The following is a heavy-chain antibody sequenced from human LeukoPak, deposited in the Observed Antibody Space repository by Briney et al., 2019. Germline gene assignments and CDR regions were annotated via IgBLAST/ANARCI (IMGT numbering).Heavy chain of an antibody. CDR1: GFTFSSYA. V-gene: IGHV3-30*01. D-gene: IGHD6-13*01. CDR3: ARGGYSGSWYVDYFDY. Sequence: WRSLRLSCAASGFTFSSYAMHWVRQAPGKGLEWVAVISYDGSNKYYADSVKGRFTISRDNSKNTLYLQMNSLRAEDTAVYYCARGGYSGSWYVDYFDYWGQGTLVTVSS. J-gene: IGHJ4*02. CDR2: ISYDGSNK.